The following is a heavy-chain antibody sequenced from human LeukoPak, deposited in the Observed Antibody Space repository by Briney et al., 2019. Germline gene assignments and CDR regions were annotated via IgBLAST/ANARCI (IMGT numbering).Heavy chain of an antibody. CDR1: GYTFTSYG. J-gene: IGHJ3*02. Sequence: ASVKVSCKASGYTFTSYGISWVRQAPGQGLEWMGWISAYNGNTNYAQKLQGRVTMTTDTSTSTAYMELRSLRSDDTAVYYCARTTNTIFGVVTKHDAFDIWGQGTMVTVSS. V-gene: IGHV1-18*01. CDR2: ISAYNGNT. CDR3: ARTTNTIFGVVTKHDAFDI. D-gene: IGHD3-3*01.